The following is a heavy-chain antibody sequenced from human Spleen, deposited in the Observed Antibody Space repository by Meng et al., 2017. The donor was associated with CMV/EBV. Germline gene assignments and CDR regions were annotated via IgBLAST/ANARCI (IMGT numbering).Heavy chain of an antibody. Sequence: GSLRLSCAASGFAFDDYTMHWVRRAPWMGLELVSLISWDGGSTYYADSVKSRFTISRDNSKNSLYLQMDSLRTENTALYYCAKDIGYWGQGTLVTVSS. CDR2: ISWDGGST. J-gene: IGHJ4*02. V-gene: IGHV3-43*01. CDR3: AKDIGY. CDR1: GFAFDDYT.